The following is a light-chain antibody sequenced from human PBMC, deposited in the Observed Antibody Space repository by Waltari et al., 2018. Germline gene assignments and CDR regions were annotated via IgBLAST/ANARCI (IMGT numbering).Light chain of an antibody. Sequence: EVLMTQSPATLSVSPGERATLSCRASQSISNNLAWYQQKPGQAPRLLIYGASPRATGVPARFSGSGSGTEFTLTISSLQSEDFAVYYCQQYNNWRTFGQGTKLESK. CDR3: QQYNNWRT. V-gene: IGKV3-15*01. J-gene: IGKJ2*01. CDR1: QSISNN. CDR2: GAS.